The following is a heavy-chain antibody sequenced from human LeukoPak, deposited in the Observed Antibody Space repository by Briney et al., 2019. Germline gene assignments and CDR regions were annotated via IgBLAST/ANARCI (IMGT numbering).Heavy chain of an antibody. D-gene: IGHD2/OR15-2a*01. CDR2: ISNNGGRT. CDR1: GFSFSSNT. Sequence: GGSLRLSCAGSGFSFSSNTMSWVRQAPGRGLEWVSAISNNGGRTDYADSVKGRFTISRDNSKSTLYLHMDSLRAEDTAVYYCDRDEDTSALSEYWGQGTLVTVSS. V-gene: IGHV3-23*01. J-gene: IGHJ4*02. CDR3: DRDEDTSALSEY.